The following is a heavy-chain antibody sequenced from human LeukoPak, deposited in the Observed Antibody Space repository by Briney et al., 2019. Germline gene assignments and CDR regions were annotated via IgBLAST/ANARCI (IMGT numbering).Heavy chain of an antibody. Sequence: GSLRLSCAASGFTFSNTWFHWVRQAPGKGLEWIGYINYFGITNYNPSLKSRVTIPVDTSKNQFSLKLNSVTAADTAVYYCARQLRGSGTLINYYYYYYMDVWGKGTTVTVSS. CDR1: GFTFSNTW. J-gene: IGHJ6*03. CDR3: ARQLRGSGTLINYYYYYYMDV. V-gene: IGHV4-59*08. D-gene: IGHD2-8*01. CDR2: INYFGIT.